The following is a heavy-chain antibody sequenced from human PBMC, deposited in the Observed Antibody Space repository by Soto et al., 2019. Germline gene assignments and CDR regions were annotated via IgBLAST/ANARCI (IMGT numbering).Heavy chain of an antibody. CDR2: IYYSGST. D-gene: IGHD2-2*02. V-gene: IGHV4-31*03. CDR1: GGSISSGGYY. J-gene: IGHJ5*02. Sequence: SETLSLTCTVSGGSISSGGYYWSWIRQHPGKGLEWIGYIYYSGSTYCNPSLKSRVTISVDTSKNQFSLKLSSVTAADTAVYYCARDRVGYCSSTSCYTSYNWFDPWGQGTLVTVSS. CDR3: ARDRVGYCSSTSCYTSYNWFDP.